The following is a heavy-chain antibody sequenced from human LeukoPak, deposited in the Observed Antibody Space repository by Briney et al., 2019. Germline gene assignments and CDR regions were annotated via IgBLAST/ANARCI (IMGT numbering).Heavy chain of an antibody. CDR2: IRYDGSNK. Sequence: GGSLRLSCAASGFTFSSYGMHWVRQAPGKGLEWVAFIRYDGSNKYYADSVKGRFTISRDNSKNTLYLQMNSLRAEDTAVYYCARDNRWELLDFDYWGQGTLVTVSS. CDR3: ARDNRWELLDFDY. J-gene: IGHJ4*02. CDR1: GFTFSSYG. V-gene: IGHV3-30*02. D-gene: IGHD1-26*01.